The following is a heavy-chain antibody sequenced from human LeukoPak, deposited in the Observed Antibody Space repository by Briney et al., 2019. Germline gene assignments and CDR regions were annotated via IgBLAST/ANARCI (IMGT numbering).Heavy chain of an antibody. J-gene: IGHJ4*02. CDR3: ARDLTTGVDY. Sequence: SETLSLTCTVSGYSISSGYYWGWIRQPPGKGLEWIGSIYHSGSTYYNPSLKSRVTISVDTSKNQFSLKLSSVTAADTAVYYCARDLTTGVDYWGQGTLVTVSS. CDR2: IYHSGST. D-gene: IGHD4-11*01. V-gene: IGHV4-38-2*02. CDR1: GYSISSGYY.